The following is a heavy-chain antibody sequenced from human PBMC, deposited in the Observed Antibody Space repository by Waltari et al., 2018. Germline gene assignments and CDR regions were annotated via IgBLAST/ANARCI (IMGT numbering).Heavy chain of an antibody. Sequence: QVQLQQWGAGLLKPSETLSLTCAVYGGSFSGYYWSWIRQPQGKGLEWIGEINHSGSTNYNPPRKERVTISVDTSKNQFSLKLSSVTAADTAVYYCARVDFYDSSGYSFYAYYYYYMDVWGKGTTVTVSS. CDR2: INHSGST. CDR1: GGSFSGYY. CDR3: ARVDFYDSSGYSFYAYYYYYMDV. V-gene: IGHV4-34*01. J-gene: IGHJ6*03. D-gene: IGHD3-22*01.